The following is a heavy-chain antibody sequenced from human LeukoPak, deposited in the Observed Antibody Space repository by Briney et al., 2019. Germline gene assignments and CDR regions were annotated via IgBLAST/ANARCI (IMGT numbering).Heavy chain of an antibody. D-gene: IGHD6-19*01. Sequence: GGSLRLSCAASGFTFSSYGMRWVRQAPGKGLEWVAVISYDGSNKYYADSVKGRFTISRDNSKNTLYLQMNSLRAEDTAVYYCAKLAVAGTAVDYWGQGTLVTVSS. CDR1: GFTFSSYG. CDR3: AKLAVAGTAVDY. J-gene: IGHJ4*02. V-gene: IGHV3-30*18. CDR2: ISYDGSNK.